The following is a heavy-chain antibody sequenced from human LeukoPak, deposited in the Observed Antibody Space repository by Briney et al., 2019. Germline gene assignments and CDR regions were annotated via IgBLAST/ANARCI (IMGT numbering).Heavy chain of an antibody. CDR1: GGSISSYD. CDR3: AQGRISRYYYYGMDV. J-gene: IGHJ6*02. V-gene: IGHV4-59*01. Sequence: SETLSLTRTVTGGSISSYDWSWIRQPPGKGLEWIGYIYYSGSTNYNPSLKSRVTISVDTSKNQFSLKLSSVTAADTAVYYCAQGRISRYYYYGMDVWGQGTTVTVTS. D-gene: IGHD2-15*01. CDR2: IYYSGST.